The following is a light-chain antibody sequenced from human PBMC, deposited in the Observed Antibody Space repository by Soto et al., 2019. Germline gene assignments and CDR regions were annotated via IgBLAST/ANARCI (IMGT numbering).Light chain of an antibody. CDR2: EVA. V-gene: IGLV2-8*01. CDR1: SSDVGAYNY. Sequence: QSVLTQPPSASGSPGQSVTISCGGTSSDVGAYNYVSWYQQHPGKAPKLMIYEVAKRPSGVPDRFSGSKSGTTASLTVSGLQPEDEADYYCISYAGSTNFFVFGNGTKVTVL. J-gene: IGLJ1*01. CDR3: ISYAGSTNFFV.